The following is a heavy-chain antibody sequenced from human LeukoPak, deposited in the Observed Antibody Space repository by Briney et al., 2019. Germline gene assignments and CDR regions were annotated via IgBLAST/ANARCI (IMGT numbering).Heavy chain of an antibody. D-gene: IGHD6-13*01. J-gene: IGHJ4*02. CDR2: IYYSGST. V-gene: IGHV4-31*03. CDR3: AREGIAAPFDY. CDR1: GGSISSGGYY. Sequence: SETLSLTCTVSGGSISSGGYYWSWIRQHPGKGLERIGYIYYSGSTYYNPSLKSRVTISVDTSKNQFSLKLSSVTAADTAVYYCAREGIAAPFDYWGQGTLVTVSS.